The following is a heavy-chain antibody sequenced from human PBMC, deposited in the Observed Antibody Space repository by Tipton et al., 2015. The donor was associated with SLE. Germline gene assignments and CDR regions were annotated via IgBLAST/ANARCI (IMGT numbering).Heavy chain of an antibody. V-gene: IGHV4-34*01. J-gene: IGHJ4*02. CDR2: INHSGST. CDR3: ARGYCSGGSCPLDY. D-gene: IGHD2-15*01. CDR1: GGSFSGYY. Sequence: LRLSCAVYGGSFSGYYWSWIRQPPGKGLEWIGEINHSGSTNYSPSLKSRVTISVDTSKNQFSLKLSSVTAADTAVYYCARGYCSGGSCPLDYWGQGTLVTVSS.